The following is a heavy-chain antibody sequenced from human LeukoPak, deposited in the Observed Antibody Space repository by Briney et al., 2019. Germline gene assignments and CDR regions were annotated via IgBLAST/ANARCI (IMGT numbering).Heavy chain of an antibody. D-gene: IGHD1-26*01. CDR3: ARARWANSLDY. CDR1: GFTFSSYS. CDR2: ISSSSSTI. Sequence: GGSLRLSCAASGFTFSSYSMNWVRQAPGKGLEWVSYISSSSSTIYYADSVKGRFTISRDNAKNSLYLQMNSLRAEDTAVYYCARARWANSLDYWGQGTLVTVSS. V-gene: IGHV3-48*01. J-gene: IGHJ4*02.